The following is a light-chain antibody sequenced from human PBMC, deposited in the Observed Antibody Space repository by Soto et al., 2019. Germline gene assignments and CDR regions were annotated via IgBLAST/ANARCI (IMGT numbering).Light chain of an antibody. V-gene: IGKV2-28*01. Sequence: DIVMTQSPLSLPVTPGEPASISCRSSQSLLHSNGYNYLDWYLQKPGQSPQLLIYLGSNRASGVPDRLSGSGSGTDFTLKISRVEAEDVGVYCCMQTLQSFTFGGGTKVEIK. J-gene: IGKJ4*01. CDR2: LGS. CDR1: QSLLHSNGYNY. CDR3: MQTLQSFT.